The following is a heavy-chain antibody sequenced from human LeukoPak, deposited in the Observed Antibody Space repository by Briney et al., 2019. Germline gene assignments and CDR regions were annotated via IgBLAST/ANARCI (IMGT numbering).Heavy chain of an antibody. V-gene: IGHV1-2*02. CDR2: INPNSGGT. CDR3: ATSRYYDSGELDY. Sequence: ASVKVSCKASGYTFTSYDINWVRQATGQGLEWMGWINPNSGGTNYAQKFQGRVTMTRDTSISTAYMELSRLRSDDTAVYYCATSRYYDSGELDYWGQGTLVTVSS. J-gene: IGHJ4*02. D-gene: IGHD3-22*01. CDR1: GYTFTSYD.